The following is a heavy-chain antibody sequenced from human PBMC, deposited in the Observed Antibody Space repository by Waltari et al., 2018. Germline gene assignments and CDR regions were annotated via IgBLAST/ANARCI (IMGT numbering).Heavy chain of an antibody. CDR1: GFTFSSCA. CDR2: ITGSSTST. D-gene: IGHD5-12*01. J-gene: IGHJ4*02. V-gene: IGHV3-23*01. Sequence: EVQLLESGGGLVQPGGSLRLSCAVSGFTFSSCAMTWVRQAPGTGLEWVSGITGSSTSTYYADSVGGRFTISRENSKNTLYLQMDSLRAEDTAVYYCAKVIGYDALSFFDYWGQGALVTVSS. CDR3: AKVIGYDALSFFDY.